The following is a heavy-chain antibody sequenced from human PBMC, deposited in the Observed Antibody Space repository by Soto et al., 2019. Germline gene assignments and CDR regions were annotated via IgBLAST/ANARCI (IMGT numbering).Heavy chain of an antibody. CDR3: ARPRYCSGGSCYRAFDI. V-gene: IGHV4-34*01. CDR1: GGSFSGYY. D-gene: IGHD2-15*01. CDR2: INHSGST. Sequence: SETLSLTCAVYGGSFSGYYWSWIRQPPGKGLEWIGEINHSGSTNYNPSLKRRGTISVATSKNQFSLKLGSVTAPDTAVYYCARPRYCSGGSCYRAFDIWGQGTMVTVSS. J-gene: IGHJ3*02.